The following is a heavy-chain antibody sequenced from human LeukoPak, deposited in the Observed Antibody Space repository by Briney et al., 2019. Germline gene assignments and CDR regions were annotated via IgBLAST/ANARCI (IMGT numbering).Heavy chain of an antibody. V-gene: IGHV3-64D*06. CDR3: VKAAVTCRYFSHFGC. J-gene: IGHJ4*03. CDR1: GFTLSSYA. D-gene: IGHD3-9*01. CDR2: ISSNGGST. Sequence: PGGALRHSCSASGFTLSSYAMHWVRPAPGKGLEYVSAISSNGGSTYYADSVKGRFTISRDNSKNTLYLQMSSLRAEDTAVYYCVKAAVTCRYFSHFGCWGPGTLVTV.